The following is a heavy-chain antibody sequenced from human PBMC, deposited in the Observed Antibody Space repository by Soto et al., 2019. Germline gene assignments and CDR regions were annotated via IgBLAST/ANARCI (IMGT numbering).Heavy chain of an antibody. V-gene: IGHV4-59*01. Sequence: PSETLSLTCTVSGGSISSYYWSWIRQPPGKGLEWIGYIYYSGSTNYNPSLKSRVTISVDTSKNQFSLKLSSVTAADTAVYYWARVGGIMVRGVIDYWGQGTLVTVSS. D-gene: IGHD3-10*01. CDR2: IYYSGST. J-gene: IGHJ4*02. CDR1: GGSISSYY. CDR3: ARVGGIMVRGVIDY.